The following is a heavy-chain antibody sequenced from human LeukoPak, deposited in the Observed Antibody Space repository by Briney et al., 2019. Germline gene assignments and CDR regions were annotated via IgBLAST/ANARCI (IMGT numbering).Heavy chain of an antibody. J-gene: IGHJ4*02. D-gene: IGHD2-21*01. Sequence: PGGSLRLSCAVSGFIFRSYSMNWVRQAPGKGLEGVSYISRRSGTIYYADSVKGRFTISRDRSKITLEPQMNRLRAEDAAVYYCAKAPVTTCSGAYCYPFDYWGQGTLVTVSS. CDR3: AKAPVTTCSGAYCYPFDY. CDR1: GFIFRSYS. CDR2: ISRRSGTI. V-gene: IGHV3-48*01.